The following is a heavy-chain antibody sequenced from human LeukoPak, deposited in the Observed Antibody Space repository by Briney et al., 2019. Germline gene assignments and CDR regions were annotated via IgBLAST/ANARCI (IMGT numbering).Heavy chain of an antibody. Sequence: GASVKVSCKASGYTFTSYAMHWVRQAPGQGLEWMGGIIPIFGTANYAQKFQGRVTITADESTSTAYMELSSLRSEDTAVYYCARDNNWNWFDPWGQGTLVTVSS. J-gene: IGHJ5*02. V-gene: IGHV1-69*13. D-gene: IGHD1-20*01. CDR3: ARDNNWNWFDP. CDR2: IIPIFGTA. CDR1: GYTFTSYA.